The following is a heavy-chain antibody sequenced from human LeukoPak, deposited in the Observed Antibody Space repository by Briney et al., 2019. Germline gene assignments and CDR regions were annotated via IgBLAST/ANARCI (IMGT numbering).Heavy chain of an antibody. D-gene: IGHD5/OR15-5a*01. J-gene: IGHJ6*02. CDR2: MYYTGST. V-gene: IGHV4-59*01. CDR3: ARVSVVYGMDV. Sequence: KPSETLSPTCSVSGGTISSDYWAWIRQPPGKGLEWIGYMYYTGSTNYNPSLKSRVTISLATSKNQFSLKLSSVTAADTAVYYCARVSVVYGMDVWGRGTTVTVSS. CDR1: GGTISSDY.